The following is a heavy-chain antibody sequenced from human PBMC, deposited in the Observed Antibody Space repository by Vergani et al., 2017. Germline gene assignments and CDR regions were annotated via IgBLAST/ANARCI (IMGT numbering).Heavy chain of an antibody. CDR2: ISYDGNKK. D-gene: IGHD4-11*01. V-gene: IGHV3-30*03. CDR3: ARDFLTRVTTLDYYCMGL. Sequence: QVQLVESGGGEVQPGRSLRLSCSAAGFPFSDYGVHWVRQAPGKGLEWVSVISYDGNKKYYADSVKGRFTISRDNSKNTLYLEMNALRAEDTAVYYCARDFLTRVTTLDYYCMGLWGKGTTVTVSS. CDR1: GFPFSDYG. J-gene: IGHJ6*03.